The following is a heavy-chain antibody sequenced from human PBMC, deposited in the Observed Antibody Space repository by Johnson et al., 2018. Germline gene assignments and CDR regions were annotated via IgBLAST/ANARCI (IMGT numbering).Heavy chain of an antibody. J-gene: IGHJ3*02. CDR3: SKDQEGAFDI. CDR2: ISYDGSNK. V-gene: IGHV3-30*04. Sequence: QVQLVESGGGVVQPGRSLRLSCAASGFTFSSYAMHWVRQAPGQGLEWVALISYDGSNKYYADSVKGRFTIPRDNSKNPLYLQMNSLRAEDTPVYYCSKDQEGAFDIWGQGTMVTVSS. CDR1: GFTFSSYA.